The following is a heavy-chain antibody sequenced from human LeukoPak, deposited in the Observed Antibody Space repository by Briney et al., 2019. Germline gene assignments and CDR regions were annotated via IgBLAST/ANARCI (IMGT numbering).Heavy chain of an antibody. J-gene: IGHJ4*02. CDR2: ISGSGGST. CDR1: GFTFSSFA. D-gene: IGHD3-10*01. CDR3: AKRGGYETMAAFDY. Sequence: GGSLRLSCAASGFTFSSFAMSWVRQAPGKGLEWVSAISGSGGSTYCADSVKGRFTISRDNSKNTLFLQMNSLRAEDSAVYYCAKRGGYETMAAFDYWGQGTLVTVSS. V-gene: IGHV3-23*01.